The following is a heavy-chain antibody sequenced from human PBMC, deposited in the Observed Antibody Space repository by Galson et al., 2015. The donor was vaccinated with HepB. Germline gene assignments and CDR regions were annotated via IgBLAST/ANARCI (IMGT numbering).Heavy chain of an antibody. V-gene: IGHV4-34*01. CDR2: INHSGST. Sequence: SETLSLTCAVYGGSFSGHYWSWIRQPPGKGLEWIWEINHSGSTNYNPSLKSRVTISVDTSKNQFSLRLSFVTAADTAVYYCASLPYGSGSYYNAAYWGQGTLVTVSS. CDR1: GGSFSGHY. D-gene: IGHD3-10*01. J-gene: IGHJ4*02. CDR3: ASLPYGSGSYYNAAY.